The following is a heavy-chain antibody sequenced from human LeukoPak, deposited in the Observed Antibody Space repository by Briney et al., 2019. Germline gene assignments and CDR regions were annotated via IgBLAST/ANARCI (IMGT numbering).Heavy chain of an antibody. D-gene: IGHD2-21*02. CDR1: GGSFSGYF. CDR3: ARLSRLVTALDY. J-gene: IGHJ4*02. CDR2: INDSGRT. V-gene: IGHV4-34*01. Sequence: PSETLSLTCAVYGGSFSGYFWSWIRQPPGKGLEWIGEINDSGRTNYNPSLKSRVTISVDTSKNQFSLELSSVTAADTAVYYCARLSRLVTALDYWGQGTLVTVSS.